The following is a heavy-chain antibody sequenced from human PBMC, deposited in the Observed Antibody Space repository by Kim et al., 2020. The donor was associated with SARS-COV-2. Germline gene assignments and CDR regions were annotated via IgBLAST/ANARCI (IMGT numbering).Heavy chain of an antibody. Sequence: SETLSLTCTVSGGSISSSSYYWGWIRQPPGKGLEWIGSIYYSGSTYYNPSLKSRVTISVDTSKNQFSLKLSSVTAADTAVYYCARLSGTYYYGSGSYSHFDSYLFDPWGQGTLVTVSS. D-gene: IGHD3-10*01. CDR1: GGSISSSSYY. CDR3: ARLSGTYYYGSGSYSHFDSYLFDP. J-gene: IGHJ5*02. CDR2: IYYSGST. V-gene: IGHV4-39*01.